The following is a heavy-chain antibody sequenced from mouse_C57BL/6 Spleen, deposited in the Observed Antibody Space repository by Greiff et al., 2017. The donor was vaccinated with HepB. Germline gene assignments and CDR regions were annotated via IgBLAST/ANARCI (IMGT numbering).Heavy chain of an antibody. Sequence: QVQLKESGAELVKPGASVKISCKASGYAFSSYWMNWVKQRPGKGLEWIGQIYPGDGDTNYNGKFKGKATLTAEKSSSTAYMQLSSLTSEDSAVYFCARDDYSIFYAMDYWGQGTSVTVSS. CDR2: IYPGDGDT. V-gene: IGHV1-80*01. J-gene: IGHJ4*01. D-gene: IGHD2-5*01. CDR1: GYAFSSYW. CDR3: ARDDYSIFYAMDY.